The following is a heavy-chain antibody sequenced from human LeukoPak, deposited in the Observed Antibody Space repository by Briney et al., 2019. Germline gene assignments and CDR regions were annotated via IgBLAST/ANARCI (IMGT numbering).Heavy chain of an antibody. CDR3: AHRLTGYNSNWYHGYFDY. D-gene: IGHD6-13*01. CDR1: GFSLSTNGVG. Sequence: SGPTLVKPTQTLTLTCTFSGFSLSTNGVGVGWIRQPPGEALEWLTLIYWDDDKRYNPSLKSRLTVTKDVSKNQVVLTLTNMDPVDTATYYCAHRLTGYNSNWYHGYFDYWGQGTLLTVSS. J-gene: IGHJ4*02. V-gene: IGHV2-5*02. CDR2: IYWDDDK.